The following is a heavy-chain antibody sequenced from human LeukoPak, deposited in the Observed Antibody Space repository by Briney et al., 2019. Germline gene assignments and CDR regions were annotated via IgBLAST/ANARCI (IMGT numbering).Heavy chain of an antibody. D-gene: IGHD1-1*01. V-gene: IGHV3-30-3*01. CDR1: GFTFSSYA. J-gene: IGHJ4*02. CDR3: ARDDNFQFDY. Sequence: GGSLRLSCAASGFTFSSYAMHWVRQAPGKGLEWVAVISYDGSNKYYADSVKGRFTISRDNSKNTLYLQMNSLRAEDTAVYYCARDDNFQFDYWGQGALVTVSS. CDR2: ISYDGSNK.